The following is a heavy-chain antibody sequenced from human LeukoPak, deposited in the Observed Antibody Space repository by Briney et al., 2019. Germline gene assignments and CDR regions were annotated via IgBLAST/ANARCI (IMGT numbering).Heavy chain of an antibody. V-gene: IGHV4-59*06. J-gene: IGHJ6*02. CDR1: GGSISSYY. CDR2: IYYSGST. D-gene: IGHD2-15*01. CDR3: ASSYCSGGSCYGHYYYYYYGMDV. Sequence: TSETLSLTCTVSGGSISSYYWSWIRQPPGKGLEWIGYIYYSGSTYYNPSLKSRVTISVDTSKNQFSLKLSSVTAADTAVYYCASSYCSGGSCYGHYYYYYYGMDVWGQGTTVTVSS.